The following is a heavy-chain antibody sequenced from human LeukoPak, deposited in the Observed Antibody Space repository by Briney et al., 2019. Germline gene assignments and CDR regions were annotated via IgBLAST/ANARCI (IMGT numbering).Heavy chain of an antibody. Sequence: ASVKVSCKASGYTFTGYYMHWVRQAPGQGLEWMGWISAYNGNTNYAQKLQGRVTMTTDTSTSTAYMELRSLRSDDTAVYYCARDYGDYGGWFDPWGQGTLVTVSS. CDR1: GYTFTGYY. J-gene: IGHJ5*02. D-gene: IGHD4-17*01. CDR3: ARDYGDYGGWFDP. CDR2: ISAYNGNT. V-gene: IGHV1-18*04.